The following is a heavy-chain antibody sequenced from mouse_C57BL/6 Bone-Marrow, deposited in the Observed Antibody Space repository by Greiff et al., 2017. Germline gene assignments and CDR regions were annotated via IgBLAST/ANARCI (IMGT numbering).Heavy chain of an antibody. CDR1: GYTFTNYW. CDR3: ARLRTWIAMDY. CDR2: IYPGGGST. J-gene: IGHJ4*01. V-gene: IGHV1-63*01. Sequence: VQLQQSGAELVRPGPSVKMSCKASGYTFTNYWIGWAKQRPGHGLEWIGDIYPGGGSTYYTEKFKGPATLTADKSASTADMQFSSLTSEDSAIYYCARLRTWIAMDYWGQGTSVTVSS.